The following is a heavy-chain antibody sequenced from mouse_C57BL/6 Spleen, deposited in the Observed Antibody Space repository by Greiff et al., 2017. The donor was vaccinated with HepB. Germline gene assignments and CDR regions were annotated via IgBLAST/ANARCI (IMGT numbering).Heavy chain of an antibody. CDR3: ARSPPITTVVAPYAMDY. J-gene: IGHJ4*01. D-gene: IGHD1-1*01. Sequence: QVQLQQPGAELVKPGASVKLSCKASGYTFTSYWMHWVKQMPGQGLEWIGMIHPNSGSTNYNEKFKSKATLTVDKSSSTAYMQLSSLTSEDSAVYYCARSPPITTVVAPYAMDYWGQGTSVTVSS. CDR1: GYTFTSYW. CDR2: IHPNSGST. V-gene: IGHV1-64*01.